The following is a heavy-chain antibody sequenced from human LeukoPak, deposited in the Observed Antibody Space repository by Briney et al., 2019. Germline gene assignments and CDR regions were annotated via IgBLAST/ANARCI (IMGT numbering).Heavy chain of an antibody. J-gene: IGHJ5*02. V-gene: IGHV4-59*12. Sequence: PSETLSLTCTVSGGSMSPYHWGWIRQPPGKGLEWIGYIYHSGSTYYNPSLKSRVTISVDRSKNQFSLKLTSVTAADTAIYYCTKDTGWNYLDWFDPWGQGTLVTVSS. CDR2: IYHSGST. CDR3: TKDTGWNYLDWFDP. CDR1: GGSMSPYH. D-gene: IGHD1-7*01.